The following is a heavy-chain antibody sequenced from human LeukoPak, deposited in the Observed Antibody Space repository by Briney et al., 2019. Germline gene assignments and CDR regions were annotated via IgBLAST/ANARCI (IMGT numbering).Heavy chain of an antibody. CDR2: INHSGST. J-gene: IGHJ6*03. Sequence: SETLSLTCTVSGYSISSGYCWGWIRQPPGKGLEWIGEINHSGSTNYNPSLKSRVTISVDTSKNQFSLKLSSVTAADTAVYYCARGSRFLEWSYTRYYYYYMDVWGKGTTVTVSS. V-gene: IGHV4-38-2*02. CDR1: GYSISSGYC. CDR3: ARGSRFLEWSYTRYYYYYMDV. D-gene: IGHD3-3*01.